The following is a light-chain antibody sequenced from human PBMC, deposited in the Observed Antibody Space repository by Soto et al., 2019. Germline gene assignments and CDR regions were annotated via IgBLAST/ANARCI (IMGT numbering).Light chain of an antibody. CDR1: QSISTW. Sequence: DIPMTQSPSTLSASVGDRITITCRASQSISTWLAWYQQKPGIAPTLLIYEASSLKSGVPSRFSGSGSGTEFSLTISSLQPDDFATYYCQQYNGYSRTFGQGTKVEIK. CDR2: EAS. J-gene: IGKJ1*01. V-gene: IGKV1-5*03. CDR3: QQYNGYSRT.